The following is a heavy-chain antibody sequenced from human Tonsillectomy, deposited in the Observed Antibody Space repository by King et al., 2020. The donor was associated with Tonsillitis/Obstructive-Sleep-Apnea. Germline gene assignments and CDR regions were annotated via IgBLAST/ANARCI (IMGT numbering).Heavy chain of an antibody. Sequence: VQLQESGPGLEKPSETLSLTCTVSGGSISSYYWSWIRQPPGKGLEWIGYIYYSGSTNYNPSLKSRVTISLETSKNQFSLKLSSVTAADTAVYYCARDTRIAAAGPDFYYYYGMDVWGQGTTVTVSS. CDR1: GGSISSYY. CDR3: ARDTRIAAAGPDFYYYYGMDV. V-gene: IGHV4-59*01. D-gene: IGHD6-13*01. CDR2: IYYSGST. J-gene: IGHJ6*02.